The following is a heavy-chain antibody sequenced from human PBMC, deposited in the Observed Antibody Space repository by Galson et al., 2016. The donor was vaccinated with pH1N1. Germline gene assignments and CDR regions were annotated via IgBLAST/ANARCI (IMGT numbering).Heavy chain of an antibody. J-gene: IGHJ4*02. V-gene: IGHV3-48*04. CDR2: ISGGSRNI. Sequence: SLRLSCAASGFTFVAFTMNWIRQAPGKGLEWVSYISGGSRNIHYADSVKGRFTISRDNARNSLYLQLTNLRAEDTAVFYCVRDLTRLGSRPGYYFVSWGQGTLVTVSS. CDR1: GFTFVAFT. D-gene: IGHD6-19*01. CDR3: VRDLTRLGSRPGYYFVS.